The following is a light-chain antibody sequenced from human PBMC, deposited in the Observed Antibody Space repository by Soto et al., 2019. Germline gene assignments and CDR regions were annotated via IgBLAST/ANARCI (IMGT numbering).Light chain of an antibody. V-gene: IGKV3-11*01. CDR2: DAS. CDR3: QQMGT. Sequence: EIVLTQSPATLSLSPGERATLSCRASQSVSSYLAWYQQKPGQAPRLLIYDASNRATGIPARFSGSGSGTDFTLTISSLEPEDVAVYYCQQMGTFGQGTKVEIK. CDR1: QSVSSY. J-gene: IGKJ1*01.